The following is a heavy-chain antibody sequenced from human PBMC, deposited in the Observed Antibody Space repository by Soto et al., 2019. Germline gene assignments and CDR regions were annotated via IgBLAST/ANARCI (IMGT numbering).Heavy chain of an antibody. J-gene: IGHJ4*02. V-gene: IGHV1-69*13. CDR3: ARDLPLPYGSGSYTFDY. CDR1: GGTFSSYA. D-gene: IGHD3-10*01. CDR2: IIPIFGTA. Sequence: GASVKVSCKASGGTFSSYAISWVRQAPGQGLEWMGGIIPIFGTANYAQKFQGRVTITADESTSTAYMELSSLRSEDTAVYYCARDLPLPYGSGSYTFDYWGQGTLVTVSS.